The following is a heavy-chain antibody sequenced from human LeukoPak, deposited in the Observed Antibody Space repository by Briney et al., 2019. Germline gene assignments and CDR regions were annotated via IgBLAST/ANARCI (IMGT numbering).Heavy chain of an antibody. CDR1: GGSLSDYY. Sequence: SETLSLTCTVSGGSLSDYYWSWIRQPAGKGLEWVGRIYPSGSTNYNPSLRSRVSVSVDTSKNQFSLNLTSVAAADTAVYYCATSQWLIPSYWGQGTLVTVSS. V-gene: IGHV4-4*07. CDR2: IYPSGST. CDR3: ATSQWLIPSY. J-gene: IGHJ4*02. D-gene: IGHD6-19*01.